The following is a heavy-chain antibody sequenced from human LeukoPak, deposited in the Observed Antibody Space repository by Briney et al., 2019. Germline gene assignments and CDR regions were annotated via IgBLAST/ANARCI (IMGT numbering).Heavy chain of an antibody. CDR3: AREYYYDSSGISTGY. Sequence: GRSLRLSCAASAFTFSTYGMHWVRQAPGKGLVWVSRINSDGSSTSYADSVKGRFTISRDNAKNTLYLQMNSLRAEDTAVYYCAREYYYDSSGISTGYWGQGTLVTVSS. J-gene: IGHJ4*02. CDR1: AFTFSTYG. CDR2: INSDGSST. D-gene: IGHD3-22*01. V-gene: IGHV3-74*01.